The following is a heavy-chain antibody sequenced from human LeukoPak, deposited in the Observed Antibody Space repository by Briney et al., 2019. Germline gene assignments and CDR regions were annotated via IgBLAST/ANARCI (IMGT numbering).Heavy chain of an antibody. CDR3: ARDTAMAPYYYYGMDV. CDR1: GFTFSDYY. Sequence: GGSQRLSCAASGFTFSDYYMSWIRQAPGKGLEWVSYISSSGSTIYYADSVKGRFTISRDNAKNSLYLQMNSLRAEDTAVYYCARDTAMAPYYYYGMDVWGQGTTVTVSS. J-gene: IGHJ6*02. CDR2: ISSSGSTI. V-gene: IGHV3-11*01. D-gene: IGHD5-18*01.